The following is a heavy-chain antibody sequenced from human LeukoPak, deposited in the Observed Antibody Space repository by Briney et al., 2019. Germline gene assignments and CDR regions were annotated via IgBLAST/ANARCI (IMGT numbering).Heavy chain of an antibody. CDR2: INPNSGGT. J-gene: IGHJ6*02. V-gene: IGHV1-2*04. Sequence: ASVKVSCKASGYTFTGYHMHWVRQAPGQGLEWMGWINPNSGGTNYAQKFQGWVTMTRDTSISTAYMELSRLRSDDTAVYYCARESRGSGSSYGMDVWGQGTTVTVSS. CDR1: GYTFTGYH. D-gene: IGHD3-10*01. CDR3: ARESRGSGSSYGMDV.